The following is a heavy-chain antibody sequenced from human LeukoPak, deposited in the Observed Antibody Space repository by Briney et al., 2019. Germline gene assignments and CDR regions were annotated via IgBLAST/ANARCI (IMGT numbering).Heavy chain of an antibody. Sequence: GGSLRLSCAASGFTFSSYSMNWVRQAPGKGLEWVSYISSTGSTIYYADSVRGRFTISRDNAKNSLYLQMNSLRAEDTAVYYCARAKRGSYGFKYWGQGTLVTVSS. V-gene: IGHV3-48*01. CDR3: ARAKRGSYGFKY. CDR1: GFTFSSYS. D-gene: IGHD5-18*01. CDR2: ISSTGSTI. J-gene: IGHJ4*02.